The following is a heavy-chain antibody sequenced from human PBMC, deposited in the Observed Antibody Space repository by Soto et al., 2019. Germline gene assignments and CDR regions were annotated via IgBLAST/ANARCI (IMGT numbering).Heavy chain of an antibody. CDR1: GGSIGTNDHY. V-gene: IGHV4-39*07. D-gene: IGHD3-10*01. CDR2: ISYSGST. Sequence: TSETLSLTCTVSGGSIGTNDHYWGWIRRPPGKGLEWIASISYSGSTNYNPSLKSRVTISVDKSKNQFSLKLSSVTAADTAVYYCARDRIGWFGELNWFDPWGQGTLVTVS. J-gene: IGHJ5*02. CDR3: ARDRIGWFGELNWFDP.